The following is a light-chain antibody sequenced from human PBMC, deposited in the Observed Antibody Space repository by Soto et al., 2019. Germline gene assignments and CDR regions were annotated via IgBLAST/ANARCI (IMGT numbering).Light chain of an antibody. Sequence: SYELTQPPSVSVSPGQTASITCSGDKLGDKYACWYQQKPGQSPVLVIYQDNKRPSGIPERFSGSNSGNTATLTISGTQAMDEADYYCQVWDRSTCVFGTGTKVTVL. CDR3: QVWDRSTCV. CDR1: KLGDKY. CDR2: QDN. J-gene: IGLJ1*01. V-gene: IGLV3-1*01.